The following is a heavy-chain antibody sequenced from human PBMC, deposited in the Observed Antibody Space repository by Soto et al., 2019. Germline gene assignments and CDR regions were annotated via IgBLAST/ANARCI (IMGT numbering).Heavy chain of an antibody. V-gene: IGHV4-31*03. Sequence: TLSLTCTVSVGSISSGGYYWSWIRQHPGKGLGWIGYIYYSGSTYYNPSLKSRVTISVDTSKNQFSLKLSSVTAADTAVYYCARDSGSIVGATTTTNWFDPWGKGTLVTVS. D-gene: IGHD1-26*01. CDR3: ARDSGSIVGATTTTNWFDP. CDR2: IYYSGST. J-gene: IGHJ5*02. CDR1: VGSISSGGYY.